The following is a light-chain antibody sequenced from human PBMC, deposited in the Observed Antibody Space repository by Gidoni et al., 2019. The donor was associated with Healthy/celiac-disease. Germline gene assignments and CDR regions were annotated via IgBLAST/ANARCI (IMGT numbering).Light chain of an antibody. J-gene: IGKJ4*01. CDR1: QNINKW. Sequence: DIQMTQSPSTLSASVGDRVTITCQASQNINKWLAWYQQRPGKAPQLLIQEASTLQSGVPSRFSGSGSGTEFSLTIGSLQPDDFATYYCQQYDTYSPTFGGXTKVEIK. V-gene: IGKV1-5*03. CDR2: EAS. CDR3: QQYDTYSPT.